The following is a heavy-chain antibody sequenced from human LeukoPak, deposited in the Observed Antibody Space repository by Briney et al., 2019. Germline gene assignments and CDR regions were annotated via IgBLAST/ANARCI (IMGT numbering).Heavy chain of an antibody. CDR3: ARFPPTDAFDI. CDR2: IYYSGST. Sequence: SETLSLTCTVSGGSISSSSYYWGWIRQPPGKGLKWIGSIYYSGSTYYNPSLKSRVTISVDTSKNQFSLKLSSVTAADTAVYYCARFPPTDAFDIWGQGTMVTVSS. CDR1: GGSISSSSYY. V-gene: IGHV4-39*01. J-gene: IGHJ3*02.